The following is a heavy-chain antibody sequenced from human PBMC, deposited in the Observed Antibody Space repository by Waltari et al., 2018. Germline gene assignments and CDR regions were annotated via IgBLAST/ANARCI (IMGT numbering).Heavy chain of an antibody. CDR3: ARGPRGDH. V-gene: IGHV1-69*04. Sequence: QVQLVQSGGEVKKLGSSVKVSCKDSGGPFSTYPIAWVRQAPGQGLEWMGKIIPVLETPIYAQKFQGRVTITADKSTSTAYMELSSLGSEDTAVYYCARGPRGDHWGQGTLVTVSS. J-gene: IGHJ4*02. D-gene: IGHD3-10*01. CDR1: GGPFSTYP. CDR2: IIPVLETP.